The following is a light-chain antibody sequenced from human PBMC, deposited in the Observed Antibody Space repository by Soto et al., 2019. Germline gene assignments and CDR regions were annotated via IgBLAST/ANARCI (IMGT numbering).Light chain of an antibody. J-gene: IGLJ3*02. V-gene: IGLV2-14*01. Sequence: QSALTQPASVSGSPGQSITISCTGTSSDVGGYNHVSWYQQHPGKAPKLMIYEVTNRPSGVSNRFSGSKSGNTASLTISGLQAEDEADYYCCSYAGSNSWVFGGGTKLTVL. CDR2: EVT. CDR3: CSYAGSNSWV. CDR1: SSDVGGYNH.